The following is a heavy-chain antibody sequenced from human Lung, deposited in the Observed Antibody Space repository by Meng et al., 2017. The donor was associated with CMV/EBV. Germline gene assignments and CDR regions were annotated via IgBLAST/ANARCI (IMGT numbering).Heavy chain of an antibody. J-gene: IGHJ5*02. V-gene: IGHV3-23*01. Sequence: TEARTWVRKAQGKGMEWVSAIRGSGATTYYADSVKGRVTISRDNSKSNLYLQMNSLKAEDTAVYYCAKYIHYDFWSGYLGDNWLDPWGQGTLVTVSS. CDR2: IRGSGATT. D-gene: IGHD3-3*01. CDR3: AKYIHYDFWSGYLGDNWLDP. CDR1: TEA.